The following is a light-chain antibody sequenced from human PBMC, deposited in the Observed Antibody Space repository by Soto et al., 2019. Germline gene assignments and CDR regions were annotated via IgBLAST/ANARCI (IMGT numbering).Light chain of an antibody. V-gene: IGKV1-39*01. Sequence: DIQMTQSPSSMSASVEDRVIITCRASQSISNHLNWYQQKPGKAPKLLIFAASSLQSGVPSRFSGSRSGPDFTLTLSSLQPEDVATYYCQQSYSSPPTFGQGTKVDIK. J-gene: IGKJ1*01. CDR3: QQSYSSPPT. CDR1: QSISNH. CDR2: AAS.